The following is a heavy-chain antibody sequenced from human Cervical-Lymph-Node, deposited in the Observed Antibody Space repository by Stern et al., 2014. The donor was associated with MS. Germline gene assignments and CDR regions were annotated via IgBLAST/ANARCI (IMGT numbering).Heavy chain of an antibody. V-gene: IGHV1-2*06. CDR1: GHTLTDYY. Sequence: QVQLVQSGAEVKKPGASVKVSCKSSGHTLTDYYIHWVRQAPGQGLEWMGRINPHGGVTNYAQKFQGRVTRTGDASINTAYMELSRLRSDDTAMYYCAQGSGYFAADSWGQGTLVTVSS. J-gene: IGHJ4*02. D-gene: IGHD2/OR15-2a*01. CDR3: AQGSGYFAADS. CDR2: INPHGGVT.